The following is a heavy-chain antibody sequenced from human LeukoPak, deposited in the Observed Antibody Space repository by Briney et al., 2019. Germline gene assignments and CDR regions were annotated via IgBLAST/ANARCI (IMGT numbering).Heavy chain of an antibody. CDR2: ISAYNGNT. D-gene: IGHD1-26*01. CDR1: GYTFTSYG. J-gene: IGHJ4*02. Sequence: ASVKVSCKASGYTFTSYGISWVRQAPGQGLEWMGWISAYNGNTNYAQELQGRVTMTTDTSTSTAYMELRSLRSDDTAVYYCARDLGRSGSYENFDYWGQGTLVTVSS. CDR3: ARDLGRSGSYENFDY. V-gene: IGHV1-18*01.